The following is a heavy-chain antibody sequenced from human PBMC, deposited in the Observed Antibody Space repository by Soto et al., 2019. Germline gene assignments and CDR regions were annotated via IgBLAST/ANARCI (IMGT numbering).Heavy chain of an antibody. V-gene: IGHV1-3*01. J-gene: IGHJ4*02. CDR2: INAGNGNT. D-gene: IGHD5-12*01. CDR3: ARDLIPVGWLFDY. Sequence: GASVKVSCKASGYTFTSYAMHWVRQAPGQRLEWMGWINAGNGNTKYSQKFQGRVTITRDTSASTAYMELSSLRSEDTAVYYCARDLIPVGWLFDYWAQGTLVPVSS. CDR1: GYTFTSYA.